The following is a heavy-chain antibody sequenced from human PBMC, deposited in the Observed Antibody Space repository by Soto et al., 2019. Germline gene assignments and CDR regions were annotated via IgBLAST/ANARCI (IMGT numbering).Heavy chain of an antibody. CDR2: ISSRSGTI. CDR1: GFSFSDYY. D-gene: IGHD6-13*01. V-gene: IGHV3-11*04. J-gene: IGHJ4*02. Sequence: PGGSLRLSCAASGFSFSDYYMTWIRQAPGQGLEWVSYISSRSGTIFYADSVKGRFTLSRDNSKNSMYLQMNSLRAEDTAVYYCAKPRNPYIAAASGYWGQGTLVTVSS. CDR3: AKPRNPYIAAASGY.